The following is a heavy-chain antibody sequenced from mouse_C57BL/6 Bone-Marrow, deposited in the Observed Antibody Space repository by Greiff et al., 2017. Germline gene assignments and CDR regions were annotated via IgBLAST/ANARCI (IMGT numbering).Heavy chain of an antibody. V-gene: IGHV1-26*01. CDR3: AILWFAY. CDR1: GYTFTDYY. Sequence: EVQLQQSGPELVKPGASVKISCKASGYTFTDYYMNWVKQSHGKSLEWIGDINPNNGGTSYNQKFKGKATLTVDKSSSTAYMELRSLTSEDSAVYYCAILWFAYWGQGTLVTVSA. J-gene: IGHJ3*01. CDR2: INPNNGGT.